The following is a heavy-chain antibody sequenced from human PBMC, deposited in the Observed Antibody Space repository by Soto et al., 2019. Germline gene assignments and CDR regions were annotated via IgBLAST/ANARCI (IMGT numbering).Heavy chain of an antibody. CDR2: IWSDGTRE. CDR3: GGDLSVGAPEY. J-gene: IGHJ4*02. CDR1: GFTFSKYG. D-gene: IGHD2-2*01. V-gene: IGHV3-33*01. Sequence: GGSLRLSCAASGFTFSKYGFHWVRQAPGKGLEWVSLIWSDGTRENYADSVKGRFSISRDNSKNTLYLQMDSLRAEDTAVYYCGGDLSVGAPEYWGQGTLVTAPQ.